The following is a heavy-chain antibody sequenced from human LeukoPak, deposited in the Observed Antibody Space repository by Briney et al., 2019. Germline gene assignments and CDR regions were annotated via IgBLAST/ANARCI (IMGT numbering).Heavy chain of an antibody. CDR1: GGSISSYY. D-gene: IGHD3-22*01. Sequence: TPSETLSLTCTVSGGSISSYYWSWIRQPPGKGLEWIGYIYYSGSTNYNPSLKSRVTISIDTSKTQFSLKLSSVTAADTAVYYCASRTDESSGYYYSWGQGTLVTVSS. CDR2: IYYSGST. V-gene: IGHV4-59*08. J-gene: IGHJ4*02. CDR3: ASRTDESSGYYYS.